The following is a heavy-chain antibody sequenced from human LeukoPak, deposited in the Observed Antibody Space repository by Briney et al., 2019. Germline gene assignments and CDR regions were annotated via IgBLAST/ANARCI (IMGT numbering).Heavy chain of an antibody. V-gene: IGHV3-73*01. D-gene: IGHD2-21*02. J-gene: IGHJ3*02. CDR3: TWTGVTPTYDAFDI. CDR1: GLTFSTHA. Sequence: PGGSLRISCAASGLTFSTHAMHWVRPAPGKGLEWGGRIRGKAHSYATAYAASVKGRLTISRDDSKNMAYLQMNSLKTEDTAVYYCTWTGVTPTYDAFDIWGQGTMVTVSS. CDR2: IRGKAHSYAT.